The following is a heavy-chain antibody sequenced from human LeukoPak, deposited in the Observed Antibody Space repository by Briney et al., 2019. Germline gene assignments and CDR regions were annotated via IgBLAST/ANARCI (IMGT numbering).Heavy chain of an antibody. CDR1: GYTFTGYY. CDR3: ARGAYCSSTSCGYYYYYGMDV. J-gene: IGHJ6*02. D-gene: IGHD2-2*01. CDR2: INPNSGGT. Sequence: ASVKVSRKASGYTFTGYYMHWVRQAPGQGLEWMGWINPNSGGTNYAQKFQGRVTMTRDTSISTAYMELSRLRSDDTAVYYCARGAYCSSTSCGYYYYYGMDVWGQGTTVTVSS. V-gene: IGHV1-2*02.